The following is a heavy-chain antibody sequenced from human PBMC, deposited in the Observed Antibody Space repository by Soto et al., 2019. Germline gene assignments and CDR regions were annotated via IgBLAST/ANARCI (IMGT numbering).Heavy chain of an antibody. D-gene: IGHD1-26*01. J-gene: IGHJ6*04. V-gene: IGHV5-51*01. CDR2: IYPGDSET. CDR3: ASPPFRGIVGPGGYNYHAGLDV. Sequence: LGESLKISCKGSGFSFTSYWIGWVRQMPGKGLEWMGIIYPGDSETKYSPSFEGQVTISADKSTNTAYLQWSSLKASDTAMYYCASPPFRGIVGPGGYNYHAGLDVGGKGTRVTVPS. CDR1: GFSFTSYW.